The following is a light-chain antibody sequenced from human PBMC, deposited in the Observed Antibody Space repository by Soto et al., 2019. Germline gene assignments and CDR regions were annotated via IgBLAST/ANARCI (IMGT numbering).Light chain of an antibody. CDR1: STEVGYYNR. CDR2: EVS. Sequence: QSALTQPPSVSGSPGQSVTISCTGTSTEVGYYNRVSWYQQPPGTTPKLIIYEVSNWPSGVPDRFSGSKSGDTASLTISGLQAEDEADYYCNAYTSSSTVLFGGGTKLTVL. CDR3: NAYTSSSTVL. V-gene: IGLV2-18*02. J-gene: IGLJ2*01.